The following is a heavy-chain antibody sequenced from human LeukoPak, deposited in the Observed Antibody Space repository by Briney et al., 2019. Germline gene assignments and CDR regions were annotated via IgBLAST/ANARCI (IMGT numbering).Heavy chain of an antibody. CDR3: ARGNLGAFDP. CDR2: ISSSSSYI. V-gene: IGHV3-21*01. CDR1: GFTFSSYS. J-gene: IGHJ5*02. D-gene: IGHD1-26*01. Sequence: GGSLRLSCAASGFTFSSYSMNWVRQAPGKGLEWVSSISSSSSYIYYADSVRGRFTISRDNAKTSLYLQMNSLRAEGTAVYYWARGNLGAFDPWGQGTLVTVSS.